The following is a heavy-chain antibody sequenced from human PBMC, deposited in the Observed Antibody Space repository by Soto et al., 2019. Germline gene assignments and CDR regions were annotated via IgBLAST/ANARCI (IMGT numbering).Heavy chain of an antibody. CDR2: IYISGAA. CDR1: GGSINNYY. CDR3: ARDYTNRAGRGFDS. D-gene: IGHD4-4*01. Sequence: PSETLSLTCTASGGSINNYYWSWVRQPAGKGLEWLGRIYISGAANYNPSLKRRVTMSVDTSKNQFSLKLRSVTAADTAVYYCARDYTNRAGRGFDSWGQGTLVTVSS. J-gene: IGHJ5*01. V-gene: IGHV4-4*07.